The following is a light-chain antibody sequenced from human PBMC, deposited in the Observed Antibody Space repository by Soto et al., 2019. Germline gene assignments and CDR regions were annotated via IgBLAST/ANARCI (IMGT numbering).Light chain of an antibody. Sequence: IQVTQTTSFPVSVVGGQVTLTFRASQGISSYLAWYQQKPGKAPKLLIYAVSTLQSGVPSRFSGSGSGTEFTLTISSLQPEDFATYYCQQLNSYPPFTFGPGTKVDI. CDR3: QQLNSYPPFT. J-gene: IGKJ3*01. V-gene: IGKV1-9*01. CDR2: AVS. CDR1: QGISSY.